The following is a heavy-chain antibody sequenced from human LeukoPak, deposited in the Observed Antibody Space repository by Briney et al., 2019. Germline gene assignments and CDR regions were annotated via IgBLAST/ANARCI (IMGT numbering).Heavy chain of an antibody. CDR2: ISSSGSTI. CDR1: GFTFSDYY. Sequence: GGSLRLSCAASGFTFSDYYMSWIRQAPGKGLEWVSYISSSGSTIYYADSVKGRFTISRDNAKNSLYLQMNSLRAEDTAVYYCARVTPGSDRRYCGGDCYSGWFDPWGQGTLVTVSS. V-gene: IGHV3-11*04. CDR3: ARVTPGSDRRYCGGDCYSGWFDP. D-gene: IGHD2-21*02. J-gene: IGHJ5*02.